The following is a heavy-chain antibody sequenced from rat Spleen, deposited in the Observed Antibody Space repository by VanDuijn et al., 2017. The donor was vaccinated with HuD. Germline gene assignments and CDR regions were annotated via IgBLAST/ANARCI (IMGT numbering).Heavy chain of an antibody. D-gene: IGHD1-11*01. J-gene: IGHJ2*01. CDR2: ISTGGGNT. CDR1: GFTFSDYY. Sequence: EVQLVESDGGLVQPGRSLKLSCAASGFTFSDYYMAWVRQAPTKGLEWVATISTGGGNTYYRDSVKGRFTISRDNAKNTQYLQMDSLRSEDTATYYCASINYGRFDYWGQGVMVTVSS. V-gene: IGHV5S13*01. CDR3: ASINYGRFDY.